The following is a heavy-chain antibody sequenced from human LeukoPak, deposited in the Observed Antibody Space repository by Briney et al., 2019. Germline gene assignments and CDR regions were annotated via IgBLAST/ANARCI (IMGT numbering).Heavy chain of an antibody. CDR3: AKDRYLSYFDY. Sequence: GGSLRLSCAASGFTFDDYGMSWVRQAPGKGLEWVSGINWNGGSTGYADSVKGRFTISRDNAKNSLYLQMNRLRAEDTAVYYCAKDRYLSYFDYWGQGTLVTVSS. CDR1: GFTFDDYG. D-gene: IGHD2-2*02. J-gene: IGHJ4*02. V-gene: IGHV3-20*04. CDR2: INWNGGST.